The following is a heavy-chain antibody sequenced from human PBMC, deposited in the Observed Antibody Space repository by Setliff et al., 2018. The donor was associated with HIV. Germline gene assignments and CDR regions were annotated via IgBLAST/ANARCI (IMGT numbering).Heavy chain of an antibody. D-gene: IGHD3-3*01. CDR3: VTEHLGWSGNLPLY. CDR1: GFTFNVAW. Sequence: GGSLRPSCAASGFTFNVAWMNWVRQAPGKGLEWVGRIKSERDGGTTDYAAPVKGRFIISRDDSKNTLYLQMSSLKTEDTAVYYCVTEHLGWSGNLPLYWGQGALVTVSS. J-gene: IGHJ4*02. V-gene: IGHV3-15*07. CDR2: IKSERDGGTT.